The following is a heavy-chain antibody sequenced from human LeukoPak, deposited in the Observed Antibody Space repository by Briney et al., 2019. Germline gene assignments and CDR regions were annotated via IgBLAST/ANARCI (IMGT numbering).Heavy chain of an antibody. CDR3: ATHSPGGYDPLIDAFDI. D-gene: IGHD1-14*01. Sequence: SETLSLTCAVSGGSIGSGGYSWSWIRQPPGKGLEWIGYIYHSGSTYYNPSLKSRVTISVDRSKNQFSLKLSSVTAADTAVYYCATHSPGGYDPLIDAFDIWGQGTMVTVSS. CDR1: GGSIGSGGYS. V-gene: IGHV4-30-2*01. CDR2: IYHSGST. J-gene: IGHJ3*02.